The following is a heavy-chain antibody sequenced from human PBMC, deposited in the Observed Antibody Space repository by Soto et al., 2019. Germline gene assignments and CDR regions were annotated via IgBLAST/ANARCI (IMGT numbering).Heavy chain of an antibody. CDR1: GYSVTSYW. CDR3: ARRSGEYYYDSSGYYGMDV. CDR2: IYPGDSDT. J-gene: IGHJ6*04. D-gene: IGHD3-22*01. Sequence: GAAVKISCEGSGYSVTSYWIGWVRQMPGKGLEWMGIIYPGDSDTRYSPSFQGQVTISADKSISTAYLQWSSLKASDTAMYYCARRSGEYYYDSSGYYGMDVWGKGTTVTVSS. V-gene: IGHV5-51*01.